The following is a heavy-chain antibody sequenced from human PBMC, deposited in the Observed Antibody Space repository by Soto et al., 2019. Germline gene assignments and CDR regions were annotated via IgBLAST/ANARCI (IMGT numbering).Heavy chain of an antibody. CDR2: INPNSGGT. J-gene: IGHJ5*02. Sequence: QVQLVQSGAEVKKPGASVKVSCKASGYTFTGYYMHWVRQAPGQGLEWMGWINPNSGGTDYAQKFQGGVTMTRDTSSSTAYMELSRLRSDDTAVYYCAGGVLSGSYYNWFDPWGQGTLVTVSS. CDR1: GYTFTGYY. CDR3: AGGVLSGSYYNWFDP. V-gene: IGHV1-2*02. D-gene: IGHD1-26*01.